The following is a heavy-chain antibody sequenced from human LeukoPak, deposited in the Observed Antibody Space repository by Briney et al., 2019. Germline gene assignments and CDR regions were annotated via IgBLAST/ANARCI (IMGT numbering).Heavy chain of an antibody. CDR1: GYTFTSYD. Sequence: GASVKVSRKASGYTFTSYDINWVRQATGQGLEWMGWMNPNSGNTGYAQKFQGRVTITRNTSISTAYMELSSLRSEDTAVYYCAFSSVYGGNLDYWGQGTLVTVSS. D-gene: IGHD4-23*01. V-gene: IGHV1-8*03. J-gene: IGHJ4*02. CDR3: AFSSVYGGNLDY. CDR2: MNPNSGNT.